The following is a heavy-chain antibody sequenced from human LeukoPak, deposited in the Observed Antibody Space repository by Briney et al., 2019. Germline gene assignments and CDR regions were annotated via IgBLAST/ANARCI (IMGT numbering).Heavy chain of an antibody. CDR1: GFTFSSYG. D-gene: IGHD3-16*02. V-gene: IGHV3-30*02. Sequence: GGSLRLSCAASGFTFSSYGMHWARQAPGKGLEWVAFIRYDGSNDRTSEYYADSVTGRFTISRDNSKNTLYLQMNSLRAEDTAVYYCVKDYRYNSHFDCWGQRTLVTVSS. CDR3: VKDYRYNSHFDC. J-gene: IGHJ4*02. CDR2: IRYDGSNDRTSE.